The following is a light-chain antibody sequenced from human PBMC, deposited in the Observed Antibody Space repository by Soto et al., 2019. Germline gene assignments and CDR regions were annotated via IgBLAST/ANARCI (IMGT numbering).Light chain of an antibody. Sequence: DIQMTQSPSSLSASVGDRVTITCRASQSISSYLNWYQQKPGKAPNLLIYTAPSLESGVPSRFSGSGSGTDFTLTISSLQPEDFATYFCQQSYSRPRTFGQGTKVDIK. J-gene: IGKJ1*01. CDR3: QQSYSRPRT. V-gene: IGKV1-39*01. CDR2: TAP. CDR1: QSISSY.